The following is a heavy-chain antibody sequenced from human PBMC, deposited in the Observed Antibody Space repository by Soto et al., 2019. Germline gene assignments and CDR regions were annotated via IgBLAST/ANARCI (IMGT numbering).Heavy chain of an antibody. V-gene: IGHV3-30-3*01. CDR2: ISYDGSNK. J-gene: IGHJ4*02. D-gene: IGHD6-13*01. CDR1: GFTFSSYA. Sequence: GGSLRLSCAASGFTFSSYAMHWVRQAPGKGLEWVAVISYDGSNKHYADSVKGRFTISRDNSKNTLYLQMNSLRAEDTAVYYCAAPLGYSSSWYGFGDYWGQGTLVTVSS. CDR3: AAPLGYSSSWYGFGDY.